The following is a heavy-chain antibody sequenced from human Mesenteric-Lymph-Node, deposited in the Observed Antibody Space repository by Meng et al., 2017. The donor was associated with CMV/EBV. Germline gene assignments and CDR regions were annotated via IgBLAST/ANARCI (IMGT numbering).Heavy chain of an antibody. Sequence: SSYWGWIRQPPGKGLEWIGSIYYSGSTYYNPSLKSRVTISVDTSKNQFSLKLSSVTAADTAVYYCARELQYYDILTGYYDRRYFDLWGRGTLVTVSS. CDR2: IYYSGST. V-gene: IGHV4-39*07. CDR1: SSY. J-gene: IGHJ2*01. D-gene: IGHD3-9*01. CDR3: ARELQYYDILTGYYDRRYFDL.